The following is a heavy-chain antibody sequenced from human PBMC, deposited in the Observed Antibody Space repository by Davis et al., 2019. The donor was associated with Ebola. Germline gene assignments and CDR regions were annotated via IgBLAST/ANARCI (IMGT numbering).Heavy chain of an antibody. CDR1: GFTFSTYA. Sequence: GGSLRLSCAASGFTFSTYAMNWVRQGPGKGLEWVSGISGSGGSTYYADSVKGRFTISRDNSKNTLYLQMNSLRAEDTAVYYCAKVGSGWYFDYWGQGTLVTVSS. J-gene: IGHJ4*02. CDR3: AKVGSGWYFDY. D-gene: IGHD6-19*01. V-gene: IGHV3-23*01. CDR2: ISGSGGST.